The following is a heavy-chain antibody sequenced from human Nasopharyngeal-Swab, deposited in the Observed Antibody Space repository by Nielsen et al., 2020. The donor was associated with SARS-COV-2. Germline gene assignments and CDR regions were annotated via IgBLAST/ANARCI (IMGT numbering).Heavy chain of an antibody. CDR1: GFTFSSYA. D-gene: IGHD2-2*01. V-gene: IGHV3-23*01. CDR2: ISGSGGST. J-gene: IGHJ3*02. Sequence: GESLKISCAASGFTFSSYAMSWVRQAPGKGLEWVSAISGSGGSTYYADSVKGRFTISRDNSKNTLYLQMNSLRAEDTAVYYCAKDYGLYCSSTSCPDDAFDIGGQGTMVTVSS. CDR3: AKDYGLYCSSTSCPDDAFDI.